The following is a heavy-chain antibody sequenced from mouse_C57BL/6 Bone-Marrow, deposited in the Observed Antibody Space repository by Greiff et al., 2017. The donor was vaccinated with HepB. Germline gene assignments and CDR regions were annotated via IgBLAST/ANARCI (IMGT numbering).Heavy chain of an antibody. Sequence: VKLMESGAELVKPGASVKMSCKASGYTFTTYPIEWMKQNHGKSLEWIGNFHPYNDDTKYNEKFKGKATLTVEKSSSTVYLELSRLTSDDSAVYYCAREGFGDYDWFAYWGQGTLVTVSA. CDR3: AREGFGDYDWFAY. J-gene: IGHJ3*01. D-gene: IGHD2-4*01. V-gene: IGHV1-47*01. CDR2: FHPYNDDT. CDR1: GYTFTTYP.